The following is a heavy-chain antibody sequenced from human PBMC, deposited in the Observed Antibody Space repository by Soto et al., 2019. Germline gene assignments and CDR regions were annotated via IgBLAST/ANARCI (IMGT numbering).Heavy chain of an antibody. D-gene: IGHD2-2*02. V-gene: IGHV4-34*01. J-gene: IGHJ4*02. CDR2: NNHSGMT. Sequence: TETLYCRSTFYGGSFSCHYWSWIRQPPGKELDLIVENNHSGMTNYNPYIKSRVHISVDTSKNQFSLKLSSVTAADTTVYYCARGFQQLLDRALYFDYWGQGTLVAV. CDR3: ARGFQQLLDRALYFDY. CDR1: GGSFSCHY.